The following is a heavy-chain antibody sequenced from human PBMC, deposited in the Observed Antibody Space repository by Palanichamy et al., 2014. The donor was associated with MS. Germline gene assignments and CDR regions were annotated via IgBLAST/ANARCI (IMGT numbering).Heavy chain of an antibody. Sequence: EVQLVESGGGLVQPGGSLRLSCAASGFTLSSFSMNWVRQAPGKGLEWVSYISTSSSAIFYADSVKGRFTISRDNAKNSLYLQMDSLRDEDTAVYYCARHPVAIYYFDFWGQGSLVTVSS. D-gene: IGHD5-12*01. V-gene: IGHV3-48*02. J-gene: IGHJ4*02. CDR2: ISTSSSAI. CDR1: GFTLSSFS. CDR3: ARHPVAIYYFDF.